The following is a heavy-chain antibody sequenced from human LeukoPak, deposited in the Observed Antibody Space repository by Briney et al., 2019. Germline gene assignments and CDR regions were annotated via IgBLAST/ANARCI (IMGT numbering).Heavy chain of an antibody. D-gene: IGHD5-24*01. V-gene: IGHV4-30-2*01. CDR2: IYHSGST. Sequence: PSETLSLSCAVSGGSISSGGYSWSWIRQPPGKGLEWIGYIYHSGSTYYNPSLESRVTISVDRSKNQFSLKLSSVTAADTAVYYCARGGEMASAFDIWGQGTMVTVSS. CDR1: GGSISSGGYS. J-gene: IGHJ3*02. CDR3: ARGGEMASAFDI.